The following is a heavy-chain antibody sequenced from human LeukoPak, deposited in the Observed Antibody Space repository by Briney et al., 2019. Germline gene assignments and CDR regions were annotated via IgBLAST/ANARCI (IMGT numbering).Heavy chain of an antibody. J-gene: IGHJ4*02. Sequence: SETLSLTCAVYGGSFSGYYWSWIRRPPGKGLEWIGEINHSGSTNYNPSLKSRVTISVDTSKNQFSLKLSSVTAADTAVYYCANLQYDFWSGYEQNWGQGTLVTVSS. CDR3: ANLQYDFWSGYEQN. CDR2: INHSGST. V-gene: IGHV4-34*01. CDR1: GGSFSGYY. D-gene: IGHD3-3*01.